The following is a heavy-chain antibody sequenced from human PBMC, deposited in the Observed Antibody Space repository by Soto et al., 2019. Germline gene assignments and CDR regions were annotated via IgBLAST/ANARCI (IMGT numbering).Heavy chain of an antibody. CDR2: ISYDGSNK. CDR3: ARDFQSPRGASYGMDV. V-gene: IGHV3-30-3*01. J-gene: IGHJ6*02. Sequence: GGSLRLSCAASGFTFSSYAMHWVRQAPGKGLEWVAVISYDGSNKYYADSVKGRFTISRDNSKNTLYLQMNSLRAEDTAVYYCARDFQSPRGASYGMDVWGQGTTVTVSS. D-gene: IGHD3-10*01. CDR1: GFTFSSYA.